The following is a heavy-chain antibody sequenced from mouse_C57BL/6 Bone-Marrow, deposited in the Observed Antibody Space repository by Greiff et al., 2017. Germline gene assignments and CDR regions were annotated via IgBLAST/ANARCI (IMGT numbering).Heavy chain of an antibody. CDR3: ASRTVVATDYAMDY. CDR2: IDPNSGGT. D-gene: IGHD1-1*01. V-gene: IGHV1-72*01. Sequence: VQLQQPGAELVKPGASVKLSCKASGYTFTSYWMHWVKQRPGRGLEWIGRIDPNSGGTKYNEKFKSKATLTVDKPSSTAYMRLSSLTSEDSAVYYCASRTVVATDYAMDYWGQGTSVTVSS. J-gene: IGHJ4*01. CDR1: GYTFTSYW.